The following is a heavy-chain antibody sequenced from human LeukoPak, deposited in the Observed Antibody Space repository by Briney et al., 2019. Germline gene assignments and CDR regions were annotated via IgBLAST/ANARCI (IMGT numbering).Heavy chain of an antibody. V-gene: IGHV3-30*18. J-gene: IGHJ4*02. CDR2: ISYDGSNK. D-gene: IGHD6-19*01. Sequence: GGSLRLSCAASGFTVSSNYMSWVRQAPGKGLEWVAVISYDGSNKYYADSVKGRFTISRDNSKNTLYLQMNSLRAEDTAVYYCAKAGSGYWGQGTLVTVSS. CDR3: AKAGSGY. CDR1: GFTVSSNY.